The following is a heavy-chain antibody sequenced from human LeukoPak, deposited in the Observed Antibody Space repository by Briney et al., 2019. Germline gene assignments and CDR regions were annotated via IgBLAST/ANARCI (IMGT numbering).Heavy chain of an antibody. D-gene: IGHD5-12*01. Sequence: ASVTVSCKASGGTFSSYAISWVRQAPGQGLEWMGGIIPIFGTANYAQKFQGRVTITADESTSTAYMELSSLRSEDTAVYYCARTPVDIVATIPYYFDYWGQGTLVTVSS. CDR3: ARTPVDIVATIPYYFDY. V-gene: IGHV1-69*13. J-gene: IGHJ4*02. CDR1: GGTFSSYA. CDR2: IIPIFGTA.